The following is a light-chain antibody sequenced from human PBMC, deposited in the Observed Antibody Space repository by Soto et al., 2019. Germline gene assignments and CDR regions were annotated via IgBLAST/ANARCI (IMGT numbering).Light chain of an antibody. CDR1: QSISSY. CDR3: QHSYSTRWT. V-gene: IGKV1-39*01. Sequence: DLQMTQSPSSLSASVGDRVTITCRASQSISSYLNWYQQKPGKAPKLLIYAASSLQSGVPSRFRGSASGTDFTLTISSLQPEDFATYYCQHSYSTRWTFGQGPKVEIK. CDR2: AAS. J-gene: IGKJ1*01.